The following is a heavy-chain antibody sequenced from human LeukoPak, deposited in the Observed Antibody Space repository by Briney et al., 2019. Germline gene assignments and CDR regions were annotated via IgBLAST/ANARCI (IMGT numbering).Heavy chain of an antibody. CDR1: GGSISSYY. Sequence: SETLSLTCTVSGGSISSYYWSWIRQPPGKGLEWIGYIYYSGSTNYNPSLKSRVTISVDTSKNQFSLKLSSVTAADTAVYYCARLVYCGGDCYSLSSQEALLGPPHYYYGMDVWGQGTTVTVSS. CDR3: ARLVYCGGDCYSLSSQEALLGPPHYYYGMDV. J-gene: IGHJ6*02. CDR2: IYYSGST. V-gene: IGHV4-59*08. D-gene: IGHD2-21*02.